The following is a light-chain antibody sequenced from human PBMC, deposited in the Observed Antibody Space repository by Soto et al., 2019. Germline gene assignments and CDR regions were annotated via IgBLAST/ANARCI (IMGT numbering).Light chain of an antibody. CDR1: SNDVGSYNY. Sequence: QSALTQPPSASGSPGQSVTISCTGTSNDVGSYNYVSWYQQHPGKAPKLIIYEVSKWPSGVPDRFSGSKSGNTASLTVSGLQAEDEADYYCSSYAGSNNMVFCGGTKLTVL. CDR2: EVS. V-gene: IGLV2-8*01. CDR3: SSYAGSNNMV. J-gene: IGLJ2*01.